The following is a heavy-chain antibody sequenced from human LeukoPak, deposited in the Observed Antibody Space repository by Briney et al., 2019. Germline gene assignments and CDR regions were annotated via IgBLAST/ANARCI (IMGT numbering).Heavy chain of an antibody. D-gene: IGHD6-19*01. CDR3: ARDRTSGWNYFDY. J-gene: IGHJ4*02. Sequence: SETLSLTCTVSGGSISSYYWSWIWQPAGKGLEWIGRMSSSGGTSYNPSLKSRVTMSLDTSKNQFSLRLSSVTAADTAVYFCARDRTSGWNYFDYWGQGTLVTVSS. CDR1: GGSISSYY. V-gene: IGHV4-4*07. CDR2: MSSSGGT.